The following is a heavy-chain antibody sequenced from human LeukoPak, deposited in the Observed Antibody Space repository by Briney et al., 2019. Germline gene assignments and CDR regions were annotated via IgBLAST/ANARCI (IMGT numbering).Heavy chain of an antibody. J-gene: IGHJ4*02. CDR1: GFTVSSNY. CDR2: IYSGGST. D-gene: IGHD5-24*01. CDR3: ARDMGRWLQQIDY. Sequence: GGSLRLSCAASGFTVSSNYMSWVRQAPGKGLEWVSVIYSGGSTYYADSVKGRFTISRDNSKNTLYLQMNSLRAEDTAVYYCARDMGRWLQQIDYWGQGTLVTVSS. V-gene: IGHV3-53*01.